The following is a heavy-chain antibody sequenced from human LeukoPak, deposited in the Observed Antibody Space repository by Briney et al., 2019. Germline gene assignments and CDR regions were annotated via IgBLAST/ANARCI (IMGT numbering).Heavy chain of an antibody. CDR1: GGCISSYY. CDR2: IYYSGST. CDR3: ARQVVVTALYNWFDP. Sequence: SETLSLTCTVSGGCISSYYWSWIRQPPGKGLEWIGYIYYSGSTNYNPSLKSRVTISVDTSKNQFSLKLSSVTAADTAVYYCARQVVVTALYNWFDPWGQGTLVTVSS. D-gene: IGHD2-21*02. V-gene: IGHV4-59*08. J-gene: IGHJ5*02.